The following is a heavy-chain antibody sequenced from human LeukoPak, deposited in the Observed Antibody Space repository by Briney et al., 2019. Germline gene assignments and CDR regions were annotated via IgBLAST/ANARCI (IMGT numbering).Heavy chain of an antibody. Sequence: ASVKVSCKASGGTFSSYAISWVRQAPGQGLEWMGGIIPILGTANYAQKFQGRVTITADESTSTAYMELSSLRSEDTAVYYCARDRGHCSGGSCYSDFDYWGQGTLVTVSS. CDR3: ARDRGHCSGGSCYSDFDY. CDR2: IIPILGTA. V-gene: IGHV1-69*01. J-gene: IGHJ4*02. CDR1: GGTFSSYA. D-gene: IGHD2-15*01.